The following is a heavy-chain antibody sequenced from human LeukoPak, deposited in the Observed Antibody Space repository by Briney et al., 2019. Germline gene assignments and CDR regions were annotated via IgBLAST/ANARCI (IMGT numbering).Heavy chain of an antibody. Sequence: GESLKISCKGSGYSFTSCCIGWLRQMPGKGLEWMGIIFPGDSDTRYSPSFQGQVTISADKSISTAYLQWSILKPSDTAMYYCARHGSSWSFDYWGQGTLVTVSS. CDR2: IFPGDSDT. CDR1: GYSFTSCC. CDR3: ARHGSSWSFDY. D-gene: IGHD6-13*01. V-gene: IGHV5-51*01. J-gene: IGHJ4*02.